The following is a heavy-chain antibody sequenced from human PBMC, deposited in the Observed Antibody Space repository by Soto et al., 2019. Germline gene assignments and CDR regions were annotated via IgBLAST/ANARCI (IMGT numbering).Heavy chain of an antibody. Sequence: GGSLRLSCAASGFTFSSYAMHWVRQAPGKGLEWVAVISYDGSNKYYADSVKGRFTISRDNSKNTLYLQMNSLRAEDTAVYYWARELGQLVRRGSYGMDVWGQGTTVTVSS. CDR2: ISYDGSNK. D-gene: IGHD6-6*01. J-gene: IGHJ6*02. CDR1: GFTFSSYA. CDR3: ARELGQLVRRGSYGMDV. V-gene: IGHV3-30-3*01.